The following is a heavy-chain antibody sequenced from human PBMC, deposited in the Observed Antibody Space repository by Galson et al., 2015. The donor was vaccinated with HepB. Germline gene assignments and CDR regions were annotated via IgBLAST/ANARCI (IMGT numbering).Heavy chain of an antibody. Sequence: SVKVSCKASGYTFTSYGISWVRQAPGQGLEWMGWISAYNGNTNYAQKLQGRVTMTTDTSTSTAYMELRSLRSDDTAVYYCARDRLAKSGWFGDFDSWGQGTLVTVSS. D-gene: IGHD6-19*01. V-gene: IGHV1-18*04. CDR2: ISAYNGNT. CDR1: GYTFTSYG. CDR3: ARDRLAKSGWFGDFDS. J-gene: IGHJ4*02.